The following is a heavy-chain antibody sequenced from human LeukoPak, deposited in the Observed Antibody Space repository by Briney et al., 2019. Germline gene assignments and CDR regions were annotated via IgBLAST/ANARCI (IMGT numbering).Heavy chain of an antibody. CDR2: INQDESQK. J-gene: IGHJ4*02. CDR3: ARDPHTALDY. Sequence: GRSLRLSCTASGFTFGDYSMTWVRQAPGKGLEWVANINQDESQKYYVDSVKGRFTISRDNAKNSLYLNMNSLRAEDTAVYYCARDPHTALDYWGQGTLVTVSS. D-gene: IGHD5-18*01. CDR1: GFTFGDYS. V-gene: IGHV3-7*01.